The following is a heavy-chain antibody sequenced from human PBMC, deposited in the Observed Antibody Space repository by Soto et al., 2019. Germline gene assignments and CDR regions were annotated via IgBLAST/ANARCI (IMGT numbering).Heavy chain of an antibody. V-gene: IGHV3-23*01. CDR1: GFTFQGNA. Sequence: EMYLLESGGDLVQPGGSLRLSCVASGFTFQGNAMGWVRQAPGKGLEWVADLSGSGGNTYYADSVKGRFTISRDNSKNTVFLHMGSLRAEDTAVYYCAKVRGRDCYTDCFGLWGQGTLVTVSS. CDR3: AKVRGRDCYTDCFGL. J-gene: IGHJ4*02. CDR2: LSGSGGNT. D-gene: IGHD2-21*02.